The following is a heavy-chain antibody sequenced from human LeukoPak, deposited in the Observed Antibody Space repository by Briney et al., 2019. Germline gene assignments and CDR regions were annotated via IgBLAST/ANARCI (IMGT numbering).Heavy chain of an antibody. V-gene: IGHV3-53*01. Sequence: QLGGSLRLSCAASGFTVSSNYMSWVRQAPGKGLEWVSVIYSGGSTYYADSVKGRFTISRDNSKNTLYLQMNSLRAEDTAVYYCAREGGSGYEGFDYWGQGTLVTVSS. CDR2: IYSGGST. J-gene: IGHJ4*02. CDR1: GFTVSSNY. D-gene: IGHD5-12*01. CDR3: AREGGSGYEGFDY.